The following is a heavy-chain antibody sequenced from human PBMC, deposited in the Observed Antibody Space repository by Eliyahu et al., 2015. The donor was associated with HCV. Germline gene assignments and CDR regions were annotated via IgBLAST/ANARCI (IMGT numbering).Heavy chain of an antibody. CDR1: GFPFRGYS. J-gene: IGHJ6*03. D-gene: IGHD3-16*01. V-gene: IGHV3-30-3*01. CDR2: XGYXGSXK. CDR3: AREWGGHYYYYYMDV. Sequence: QMQLVESGGGVVQPGRSLXLSCXASGFPFRGYSLPWVRQAPGKGLGWVGVXGYXGSXKLYADSVKGRFTFSRXNSKNTLYLQMNSLRTEDTATYYCAREWGGHYYYYYMDVWGKGTTITVSS.